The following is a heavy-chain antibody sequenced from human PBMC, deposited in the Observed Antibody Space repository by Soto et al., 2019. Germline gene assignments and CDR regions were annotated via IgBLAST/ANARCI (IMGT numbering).Heavy chain of an antibody. V-gene: IGHV3-23*01. J-gene: IGHJ6*01. CDR1: GFTFSSYA. CDR2: ISGSGGST. CDR3: AKVGYISSSFGMDV. D-gene: IGHD6-13*01. Sequence: EVQLLESGGGLVQPGGSLRLSCAASGFTFSSYAMRWVRQAPGKGLEWVSAISGSGGSTYYADSVKGRFTISRDNSKNTLYLQMNSLRAEDTAVYYCAKVGYISSSFGMDVWGQGNTVTVSS.